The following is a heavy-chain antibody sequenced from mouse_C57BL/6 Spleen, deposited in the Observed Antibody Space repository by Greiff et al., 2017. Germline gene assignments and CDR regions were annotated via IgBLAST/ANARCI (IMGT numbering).Heavy chain of an antibody. V-gene: IGHV5-4*01. D-gene: IGHD4-1*01. CDR1: GFTFSSYA. J-gene: IGHJ3*01. Sequence: DVMLVESGGGLVKPGGSLKLSCAASGFTFSSYAMSWVRQTPEKRLEWVATISDGGSYTYYPDNVKGRFTISRDNAKNNLYLQMSHLKSEDTAMYYCAREGLTGAFAYWGQGTLVTVSA. CDR3: AREGLTGAFAY. CDR2: ISDGGSYT.